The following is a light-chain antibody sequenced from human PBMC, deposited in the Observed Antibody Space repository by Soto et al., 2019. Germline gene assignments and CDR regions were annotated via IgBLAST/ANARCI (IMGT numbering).Light chain of an antibody. CDR3: QQYGSSLFT. J-gene: IGKJ3*01. CDR2: GAS. CDR1: QSVSSSY. V-gene: IGKV3-20*01. Sequence: EIVLTQSSGTLSLSPGERATLSCRASQSVSSSYLAWYQQKPGQAPRLLIYGASSRATGIPDRFSGSGSGTDITLTISRLEPEGFAVYYCQQYGSSLFTFGPVTKVDIK.